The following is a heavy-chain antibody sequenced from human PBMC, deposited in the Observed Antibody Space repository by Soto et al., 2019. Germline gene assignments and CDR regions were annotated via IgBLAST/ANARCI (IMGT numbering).Heavy chain of an antibody. Sequence: EVQLVESGGGLVQPGGSLRLSCAASGFIFSSYWMHWVRQAPGKGLVWLSRINSDGTTITYADSAKGRFTISRDNAKNTLYLQMNSLRAEDTAVYYCARELAGYSGSREVPWGQGTLVTVSS. CDR1: GFIFSSYW. J-gene: IGHJ5*02. CDR3: ARELAGYSGSREVP. D-gene: IGHD1-26*01. CDR2: INSDGTTI. V-gene: IGHV3-74*03.